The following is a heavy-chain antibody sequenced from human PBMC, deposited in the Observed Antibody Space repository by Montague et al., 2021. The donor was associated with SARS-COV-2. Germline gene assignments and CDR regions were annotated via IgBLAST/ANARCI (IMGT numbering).Heavy chain of an antibody. CDR3: ARQKLRPHRPIKKEFYYYGLDI. CDR1: GVSVSSNNYY. Sequence: SETLSLTCSVSGVSVSSNNYYWTWIRRPPGKGLEWIGYIYFNGNTILNPSLEGRVTTSIDTSKNHFSLRLTSVTVADTAIYFCARQKLRPHRPIKKEFYYYGLDIWGQGTTVTVS. V-gene: IGHV4-61*03. J-gene: IGHJ6*02. CDR2: IYFNGNT.